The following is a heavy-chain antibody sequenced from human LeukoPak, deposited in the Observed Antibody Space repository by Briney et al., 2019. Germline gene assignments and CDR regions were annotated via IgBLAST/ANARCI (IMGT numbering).Heavy chain of an antibody. CDR2: ISYDGSNK. J-gene: IGHJ4*02. D-gene: IGHD3-22*01. V-gene: IGHV3-30*03. CDR1: GFTFSSYW. CDR3: ARENGYYDSSGYFGY. Sequence: GGSLRLSCAASGFTFSSYWMHWVRQAPGKGLEWVAVISYDGSNKYYADSVKGRFTISRDNSKNTLYLQMNSLRAEDTAVYYCARENGYYDSSGYFGYWGQGTLVTVSS.